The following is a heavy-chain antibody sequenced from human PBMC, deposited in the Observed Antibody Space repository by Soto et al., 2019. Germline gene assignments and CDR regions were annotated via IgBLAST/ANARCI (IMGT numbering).Heavy chain of an antibody. CDR2: ISGSGGST. J-gene: IGHJ4*02. Sequence: PGGSLRLSCAASGFTFSSYAMSWVRQAPGKGLEWVSAISGSGGSTYYADSVKGRFTISRDNSKNTLYLQMNSLRAEDTAVYYCASGGDYSNDAYFDYWGQGTLVTVPS. CDR3: ASGGDYSNDAYFDY. CDR1: GFTFSSYA. V-gene: IGHV3-23*01. D-gene: IGHD4-4*01.